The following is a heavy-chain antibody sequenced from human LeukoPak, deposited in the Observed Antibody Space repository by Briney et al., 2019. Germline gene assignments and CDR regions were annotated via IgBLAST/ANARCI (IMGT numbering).Heavy chain of an antibody. J-gene: IGHJ4*02. D-gene: IGHD4-17*01. CDR3: ARARPPYGDYADY. Sequence: SETLSLTCAVYGGSFSGYYWSWIRQPPGKGLEWIGYIYYSGSTNYNPSLKSRVTISVDTSKNQFSLKLSSVTAADTAVYYCARARPPYGDYADYWGQGTLVTVSS. V-gene: IGHV4-59*01. CDR1: GGSFSGYY. CDR2: IYYSGST.